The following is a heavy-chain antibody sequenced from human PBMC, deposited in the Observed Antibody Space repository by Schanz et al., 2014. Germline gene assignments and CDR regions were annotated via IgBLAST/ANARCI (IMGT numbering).Heavy chain of an antibody. J-gene: IGHJ5*02. CDR3: AKAADWPVTRFDP. V-gene: IGHV3-48*01. D-gene: IGHD3-9*01. Sequence: EVQLLESGGGLVQPGGSLRLSCAASGFGFSSYSMNWVRQAPGKGLEWVSYITYNGGTIYYADSVKGRFTISRDNSKNALYLQRSSLRADDTAVYYGAKAADWPVTRFDPWGQGTLVTVSS. CDR1: GFGFSSYS. CDR2: ITYNGGTI.